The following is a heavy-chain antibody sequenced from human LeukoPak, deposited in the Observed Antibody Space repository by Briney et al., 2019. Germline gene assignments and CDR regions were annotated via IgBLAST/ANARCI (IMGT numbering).Heavy chain of an antibody. J-gene: IGHJ4*02. V-gene: IGHV4-39*07. Sequence: SETLSLTCTVSGGSVYTSDYYWGWVRQPPGKGPEWIGDIFYTGKTNYNPSLKSRVSISIDTSKNQFSLKLTSVTAADSAVYYCARVFDSWGQGTLVTVSS. CDR2: IFYTGKT. CDR3: ARVFDS. CDR1: GGSVYTSDYY.